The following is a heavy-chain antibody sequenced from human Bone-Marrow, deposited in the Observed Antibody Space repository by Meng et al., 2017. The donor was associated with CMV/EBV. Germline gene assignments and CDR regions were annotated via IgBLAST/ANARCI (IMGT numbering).Heavy chain of an antibody. J-gene: IGHJ6*02. CDR1: GYTFTSYG. V-gene: IGHV1-69*10. D-gene: IGHD2-2*01. Sequence: SVKVSCKASGYTFTSYGISWVRQAPGQGLEWMGGIIPILGIANYAQKFQGRVTITADKSTSTAYMELSSLRSEDTAVYYCATSSGYCSSTSCYSVVEYGMDVWGQGTTVTVSS. CDR2: IIPILGIA. CDR3: ATSSGYCSSTSCYSVVEYGMDV.